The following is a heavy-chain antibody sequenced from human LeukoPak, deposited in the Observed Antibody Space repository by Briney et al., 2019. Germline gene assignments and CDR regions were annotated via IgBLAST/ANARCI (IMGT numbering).Heavy chain of an antibody. CDR2: FNSDGSST. CDR3: AKFTREYCSSASCPNWFDP. J-gene: IGHJ5*02. V-gene: IGHV3-74*01. D-gene: IGHD2-2*01. Sequence: GGSLTLSCAASGLTFSNYWMLWARQAPGKGLVWFSRFNSDGSSTSYADSVKGRFTISREHAKHTLYLQMNSLSAEDTAIYYFAKFTREYCSSASCPNWFDPGGQGTQVTVSS. CDR1: GLTFSNYW.